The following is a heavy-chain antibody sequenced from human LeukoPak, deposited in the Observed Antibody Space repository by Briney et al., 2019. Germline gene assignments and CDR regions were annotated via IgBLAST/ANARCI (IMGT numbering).Heavy chain of an antibody. CDR1: GFTFSAYG. V-gene: IGHV3-23*01. D-gene: IGHD2-2*01. CDR2: ISDSGGST. J-gene: IGHJ4*02. CDR3: AKRCSSASCPHYYFDY. Sequence: GRSLRLSCAASGFTFSAYGMTWVRQAPGKGLEWVSGISDSGGSTFYADSVKGRFTISRDNSKNTLYLQLNSLRADDTAVYYCAKRCSSASCPHYYFDYWGQGTLVTVSS.